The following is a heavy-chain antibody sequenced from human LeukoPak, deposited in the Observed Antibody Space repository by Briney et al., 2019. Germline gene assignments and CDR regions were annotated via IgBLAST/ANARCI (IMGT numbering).Heavy chain of an antibody. J-gene: IGHJ4*02. V-gene: IGHV3-30*19. CDR1: GFTFWSYG. CDR3: ARTTYYYGSGSYYLDY. D-gene: IGHD3-10*01. Sequence: PGGSLRLSCAASGFTFWSYGMHWVRQAPGKGLEWVAVISYDGSNKYYADSVKGRFTISRDNSKNTLYLQMNSLRAEDTAVYYCARTTYYYGSGSYYLDYWGQGALVTVSS. CDR2: ISYDGSNK.